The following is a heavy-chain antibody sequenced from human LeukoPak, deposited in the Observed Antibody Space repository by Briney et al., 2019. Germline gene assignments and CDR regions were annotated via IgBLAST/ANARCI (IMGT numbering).Heavy chain of an antibody. Sequence: ASVKVSCKASGYTFTGYYMHWVRQAPGQGLKWMGWINPNSGGTNYAQKFQGRVTMTRDTSISTAYMELSRLRSDDTAVYYCARVVIAAAGINADYYYGMDVWGQGTTVTVSS. V-gene: IGHV1-2*02. CDR3: ARVVIAAAGINADYYYGMDV. J-gene: IGHJ6*02. CDR2: INPNSGGT. CDR1: GYTFTGYY. D-gene: IGHD6-13*01.